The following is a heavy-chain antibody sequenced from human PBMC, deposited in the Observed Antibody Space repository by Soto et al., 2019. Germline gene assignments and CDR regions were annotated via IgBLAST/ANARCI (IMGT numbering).Heavy chain of an antibody. V-gene: IGHV4-59*01. CDR1: GGSISSYY. D-gene: IGHD6-13*01. CDR3: ARGLGSESWYYYGMDV. Sequence: PSETLSLTCTVSGGSISSYYWSWIRQPPGKGLEWIGYIYYSGSTNYNPSLKSRVTISVDTSKNQFSLKLSSVTAADTAVYYCARGLGSESWYYYGMDVWGQGTTVTVSS. J-gene: IGHJ6*02. CDR2: IYYSGST.